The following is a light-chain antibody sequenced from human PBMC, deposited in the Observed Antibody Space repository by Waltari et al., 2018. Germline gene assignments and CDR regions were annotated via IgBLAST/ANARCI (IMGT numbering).Light chain of an antibody. J-gene: IGLJ2*01. CDR2: RDS. Sequence: SYELTQPLSVSVALGQTARITCGGNNIGSKNVHWYQQKPGQAPVLVIYRDSNRPSGIPERFSGPNSGNTATLTISRAQAGDEADYYCQVWDSSTADVVFGGGTKLTVL. CDR3: QVWDSSTADVV. CDR1: NIGSKN. V-gene: IGLV3-9*01.